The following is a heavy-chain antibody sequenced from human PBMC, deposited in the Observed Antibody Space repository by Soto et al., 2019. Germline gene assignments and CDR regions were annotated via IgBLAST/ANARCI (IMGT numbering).Heavy chain of an antibody. CDR1: GGSISSSNW. J-gene: IGHJ3*02. Sequence: QVQLQESGPGLVKPSGTLSLTCAVSGGSISSSNWWSWVRQPPGKGLEWIGEIYHSGSTNYNPSLKGRATISVDKSKNQFSLKRSSVTAADTAVYYCARAPQTTSGSYAFDIWGQGTMVTGSS. CDR2: IYHSGST. D-gene: IGHD3-10*01. CDR3: ARAPQTTSGSYAFDI. V-gene: IGHV4-4*02.